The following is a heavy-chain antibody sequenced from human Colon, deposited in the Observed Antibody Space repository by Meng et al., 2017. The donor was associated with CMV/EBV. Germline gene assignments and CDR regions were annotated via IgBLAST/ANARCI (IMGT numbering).Heavy chain of an antibody. J-gene: IGHJ4*02. D-gene: IGHD1-26*01. V-gene: IGHV3-74*01. Sequence: CAASGFAFSSYWMPWVRQVPGKGLVWVPRINSDGTGASYADSVQGRFTISRDNAKSTLYLQMNSLRAEDTAVYYCARGYSGTYRADYWGQGTLVTVSS. CDR2: INSDGTGA. CDR3: ARGYSGTYRADY. CDR1: GFAFSSYW.